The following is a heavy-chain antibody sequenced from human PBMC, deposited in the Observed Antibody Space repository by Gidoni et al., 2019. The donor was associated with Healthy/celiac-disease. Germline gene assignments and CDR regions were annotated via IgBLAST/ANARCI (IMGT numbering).Heavy chain of an antibody. CDR2: IKQDGSEK. V-gene: IGHV3-7*03. Sequence: EVQLVESGGGLVQPGGSLRLSCAASGFTFSSHWMSWVRQAPGKGLEWVANIKQDGSEKYYVDSVKGRFTISRDNAKNSLYLQMNSLRAEDTAVYYCARDDGYCSGGSCSTFDAFDIWGQGTMVTVSS. CDR3: ARDDGYCSGGSCSTFDAFDI. J-gene: IGHJ3*02. CDR1: GFTFSSHW. D-gene: IGHD2-15*01.